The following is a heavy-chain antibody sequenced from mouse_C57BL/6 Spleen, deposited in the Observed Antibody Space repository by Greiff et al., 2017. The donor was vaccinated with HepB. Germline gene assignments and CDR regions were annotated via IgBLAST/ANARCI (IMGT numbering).Heavy chain of an antibody. CDR1: GFNIKNTY. CDR2: IDPANGNT. V-gene: IGHV14-3*01. D-gene: IGHD1-1*01. J-gene: IGHJ1*03. Sequence: EVQLQQSVAELVRPGASVKLSCTASGFNIKNTYMHWVKQRPEQGLEWIGRIDPANGNTKYAPKFQGKATITADTSSNTAYLQLSSLTSEDTAIYYGARTGSSPHFHWYCDVWGTGTTVTVSS. CDR3: ARTGSSPHFHWYCDV.